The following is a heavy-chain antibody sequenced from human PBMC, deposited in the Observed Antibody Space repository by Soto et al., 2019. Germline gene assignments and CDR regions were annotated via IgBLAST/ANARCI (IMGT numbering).Heavy chain of an antibody. J-gene: IGHJ5*02. CDR1: GASLTIGNHY. Sequence: SETLSLTCTVSGASLTIGNHYWSWIRQPPGKGLEWIGYISYSAITNYNPSLKSRVTISADMSKNQFSLKLSSVTAADTAVYYCARVRYFAPDPWGQRTLVTVSS. CDR2: ISYSAIT. V-gene: IGHV4-61*01. D-gene: IGHD3-9*01. CDR3: ARVRYFAPDP.